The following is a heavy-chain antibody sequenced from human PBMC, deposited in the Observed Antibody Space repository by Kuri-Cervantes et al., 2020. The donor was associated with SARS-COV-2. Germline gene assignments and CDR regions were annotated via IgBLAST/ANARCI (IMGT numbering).Heavy chain of an antibody. CDR1: GGSMSSSSYY. Sequence: SETLSLTCTVSGGSMSSSSYYWGWIRQPPGKGLEWIGSIYYSGSTYYNPSLKSRVTILVDMSKNQVSLKLSSVTAADTAVYYCARQGGITIFGVVYSPHYYYYMDVWGKGTTVTVSS. V-gene: IGHV4-39*01. CDR2: IYYSGST. D-gene: IGHD3-3*01. CDR3: ARQGGITIFGVVYSPHYYYYMDV. J-gene: IGHJ6*03.